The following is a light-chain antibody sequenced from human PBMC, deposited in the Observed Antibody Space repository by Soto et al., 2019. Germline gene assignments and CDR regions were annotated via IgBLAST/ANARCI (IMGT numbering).Light chain of an antibody. CDR3: SSYTSRDTRV. J-gene: IGLJ1*01. Sequence: QSVLTQPASMSGSPGQSITISCTGTSSDVGGYNFVSWYQQHPDKAPKLMLYEVTKRPSGVSDRFSGSKSGNTASLTISGIQTEDEADYYCSSYTSRDTRVFGTGTKLTVL. CDR2: EVT. CDR1: SSDVGGYNF. V-gene: IGLV2-14*01.